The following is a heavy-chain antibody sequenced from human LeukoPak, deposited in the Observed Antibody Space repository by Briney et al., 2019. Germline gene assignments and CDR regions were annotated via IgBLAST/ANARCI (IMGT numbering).Heavy chain of an antibody. D-gene: IGHD3-16*01. Sequence: PGGSLRLSCAASGFSFSSYEMNWVRQAPGKGLEWVSYISSSGSTKYYADSVKGRFTISRDNAKNTLYLQMNSLRAEDTAVYYCARLGGWLGYFDYWGQGTLITVSS. CDR3: ARLGGWLGYFDY. CDR1: GFSFSSYE. J-gene: IGHJ4*02. V-gene: IGHV3-48*03. CDR2: ISSSGSTK.